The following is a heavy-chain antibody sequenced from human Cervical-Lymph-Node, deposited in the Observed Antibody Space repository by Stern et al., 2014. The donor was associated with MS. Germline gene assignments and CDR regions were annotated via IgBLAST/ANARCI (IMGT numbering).Heavy chain of an antibody. J-gene: IGHJ4*02. CDR1: GGTFSSYA. CDR2: VFPVLGPG. V-gene: IGHV1-69*01. D-gene: IGHD3-10*01. Sequence: QVQLGQSGAEVKKPGSSVKVSCKASGGTFSSYAVNWVRQAPGQGLHWMGGVFPVLGPGKYAQKFQGRVTITADESTSTAYMELSSLKSEDTAVYYCARTSTRGFDYWGQGTLVTVSS. CDR3: ARTSTRGFDY.